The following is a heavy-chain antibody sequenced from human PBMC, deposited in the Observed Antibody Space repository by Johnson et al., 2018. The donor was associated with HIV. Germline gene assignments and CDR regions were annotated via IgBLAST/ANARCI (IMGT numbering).Heavy chain of an antibody. D-gene: IGHD4-17*01. J-gene: IGHJ3*02. CDR1: GFTFSSYA. CDR2: ISGSGGST. V-gene: IGHV3-23*04. Sequence: VQLVESGGGVVQPGRSLRLSCAASGFTFSSYAMSWVRQAPGKGLEWVSAISGSGGSTYYADSVKGRFTISRDNSKNTMYLQMNRLRADDTAVYYCARDGGNDDGDYVGGGALDIWGQGTMVTVSS. CDR3: ARDGGNDDGDYVGGGALDI.